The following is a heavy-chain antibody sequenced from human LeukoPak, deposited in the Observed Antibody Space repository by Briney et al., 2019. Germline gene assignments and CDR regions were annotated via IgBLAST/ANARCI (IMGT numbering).Heavy chain of an antibody. CDR2: IWYDGSSK. D-gene: IGHD2/OR15-2a*01. V-gene: IGHV3-33*01. J-gene: IGHJ6*02. Sequence: GGSLRLSCAASGFTFITYGMHWVRQAPGKGLEWVALIWYDGSSKYYPDSVMGRFTISRDNSKNTVYLQMNSLRAEDTAVYYCARGINNYGMDVWGQGTTVTVSS. CDR3: ARGINNYGMDV. CDR1: GFTFITYG.